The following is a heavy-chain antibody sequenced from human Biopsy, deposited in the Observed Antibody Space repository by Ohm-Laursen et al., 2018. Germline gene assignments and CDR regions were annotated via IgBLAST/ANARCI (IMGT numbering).Heavy chain of an antibody. Sequence: SETLSLTCTVSSASINLYYWGRIRQSPGKGLEWIGYINHSGHTNYNPSLKSRLTMSVDTSKNQFSLKLTPVTAADTAVYYCARDRIAYCTATSCDNFGLDVWGQGTTVTVSS. CDR2: INHSGHT. D-gene: IGHD2-8*02. CDR3: ARDRIAYCTATSCDNFGLDV. CDR1: SASINLYY. J-gene: IGHJ6*02. V-gene: IGHV4-59*01.